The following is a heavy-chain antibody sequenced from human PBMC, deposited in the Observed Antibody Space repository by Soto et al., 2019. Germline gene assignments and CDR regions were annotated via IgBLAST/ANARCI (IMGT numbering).Heavy chain of an antibody. Sequence: EVLLVESGGYLVQPGGSLRLSCAASENIFSSYNMNWIRQAPGKGLEWVSYISADSKGTYYADSVRGRFTISRDNAKNSLYLQMGSLRDEDTAVYYCARDDYYGDDPLWGQGTLVTVSS. CDR3: ARDDYYGDDPL. D-gene: IGHD2-21*01. CDR1: ENIFSSYN. V-gene: IGHV3-48*02. J-gene: IGHJ4*02. CDR2: ISADSKGT.